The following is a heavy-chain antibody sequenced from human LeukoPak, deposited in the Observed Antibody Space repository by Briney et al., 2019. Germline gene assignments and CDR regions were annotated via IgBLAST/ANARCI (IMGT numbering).Heavy chain of an antibody. CDR1: GYTFTGYY. CDR3: ARAYYYDSSGYYFDSYYFDY. D-gene: IGHD3-22*01. Sequence: GASVKVSCKASGYTFTGYYMHWVRQAPGQGLEWMGIINPSGGSTSYAQKFQGRVTMTRDMSTSTVYMELSSLRSEDTAVYYCARAYYYDSSGYYFDSYYFDYWGQGTLVTVSS. V-gene: IGHV1-46*01. CDR2: INPSGGST. J-gene: IGHJ4*02.